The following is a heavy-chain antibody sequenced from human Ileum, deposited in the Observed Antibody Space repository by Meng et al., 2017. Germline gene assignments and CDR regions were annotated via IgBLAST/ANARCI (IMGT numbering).Heavy chain of an antibody. CDR3: ASGHLDY. Sequence: EVHLVGSGGGLIQPGGSQRLSCAASGFIVSRTCMAWVGQAPGKGLEWVSIIHSGGNTYYADSVKGRFTISRDNSKNTVYLQMNSLRAEDTAIYYCASGHLDYWGQGTLVTVSS. V-gene: IGHV3-53*02. CDR1: GFIVSRTC. CDR2: IHSGGNT. J-gene: IGHJ4*02.